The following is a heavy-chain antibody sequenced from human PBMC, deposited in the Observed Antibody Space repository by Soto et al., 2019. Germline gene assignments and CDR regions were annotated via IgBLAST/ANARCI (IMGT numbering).Heavy chain of an antibody. CDR3: ARLLVTQEGGIGVYYYGIDV. V-gene: IGHV5-10-1*01. CDR2: IDPSDSYT. D-gene: IGHD3-3*01. J-gene: IGHJ6*02. Sequence: PGESLKLSCKGSGYSFTSYWISWVRQMPGKGLEWMGRIDPSDSYTNYSPSFQGHVTISADKSISTAYLQWSSLKASDTAMYYCARLLVTQEGGIGVYYYGIDVWGQGTTVTVSS. CDR1: GYSFTSYW.